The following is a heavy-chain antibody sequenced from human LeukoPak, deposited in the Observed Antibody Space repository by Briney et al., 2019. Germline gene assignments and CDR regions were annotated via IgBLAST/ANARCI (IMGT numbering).Heavy chain of an antibody. CDR1: GFTFSSYW. J-gene: IGHJ6*02. CDR3: TRSGGMDV. Sequence: GGSLRLSCAASGFTFSSYWMYWVRQAPGKGLVWVSRIDEDGSSTGYADSVKGRFTISRDNGKNTVYLQMNSLRGEDTAIYYCTRSGGMDVWGQGATVTVSS. D-gene: IGHD6-25*01. CDR2: IDEDGSST. V-gene: IGHV3-74*01.